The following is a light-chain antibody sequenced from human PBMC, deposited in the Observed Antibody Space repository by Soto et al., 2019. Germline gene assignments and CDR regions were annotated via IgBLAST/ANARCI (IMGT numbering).Light chain of an antibody. CDR3: AAWDDSLSGAV. Sequence: QPVLTQPPSASGTPGQRVTISCSGSRSNIGSSNVYWYQQLPGPAPKLLIYKHNQRPSWVPDRFSGSKSGTSASLAISGLRADDEADYFCAAWDDSLSGAVFGGGPQLTVL. CDR1: RSNIGSSN. CDR2: KHN. V-gene: IGLV1-47*01. J-gene: IGLJ7*01.